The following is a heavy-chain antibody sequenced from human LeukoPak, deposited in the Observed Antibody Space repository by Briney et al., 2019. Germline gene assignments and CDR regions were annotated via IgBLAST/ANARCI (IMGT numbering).Heavy chain of an antibody. CDR1: GGSISSGDYY. V-gene: IGHV4-30-4*08. D-gene: IGHD5-18*01. Sequence: PSQTLSLTCTVSGGSISSGDYYWSWIRQPPGKGLEWIGYIYYSGSTYYNPSLKSRVTISVDTSKNQFSLKLSPVTAADTAVYYCARGVSRYSYGYYYYYYMDVWGKGTTVTVSS. J-gene: IGHJ6*03. CDR3: ARGVSRYSYGYYYYYYMDV. CDR2: IYYSGST.